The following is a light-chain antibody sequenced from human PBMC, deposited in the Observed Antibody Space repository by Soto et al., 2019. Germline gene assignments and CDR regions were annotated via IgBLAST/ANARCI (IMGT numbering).Light chain of an antibody. Sequence: EIQVTQSPTSLSASVGDRVTITCRASRSIGNNLNWYQQRPGKAPQLLIYAASSLQSGVPSRFSGSTSGTDFTLTINGLQPEVFATYSCQQIFSPHIAFGKGTRL. CDR2: AAS. J-gene: IGKJ5*01. CDR1: RSIGNN. CDR3: QQIFSPHIA. V-gene: IGKV1-39*01.